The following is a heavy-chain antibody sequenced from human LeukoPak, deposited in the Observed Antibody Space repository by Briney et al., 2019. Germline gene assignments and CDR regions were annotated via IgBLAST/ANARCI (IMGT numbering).Heavy chain of an antibody. Sequence: SETLSLTCTVSGGSISSYYWSWIRQPPGKGLEWIGEINHSGSTNYNPSLKSRVTISVDTSRNQFSLKLSSVTAADTAVYYCASTTYYYDSSGYQPNWFDPWGQGTLVTVSS. CDR1: GGSISSYY. J-gene: IGHJ5*02. CDR3: ASTTYYYDSSGYQPNWFDP. V-gene: IGHV4-34*01. CDR2: INHSGST. D-gene: IGHD3-22*01.